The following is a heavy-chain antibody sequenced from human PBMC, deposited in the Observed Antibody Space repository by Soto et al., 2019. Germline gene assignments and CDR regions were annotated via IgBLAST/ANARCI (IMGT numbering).Heavy chain of an antibody. CDR1: AFTFRNYW. CDR2: IKEDGSEK. J-gene: IGHJ4*02. V-gene: IGHV3-7*04. D-gene: IGHD2-2*01. CDR3: ARASSSTSGALDY. Sequence: EVQLVESGGGLVQPGGSLRLSCAASAFTFRNYWMSWVCQAPGKGLECVAKIKEDGSEKYYVDSVKGRFTISRDNAKNSVYLQMSSLTVEDTAMYYCARASSSTSGALDYWGQGTLVTVSS.